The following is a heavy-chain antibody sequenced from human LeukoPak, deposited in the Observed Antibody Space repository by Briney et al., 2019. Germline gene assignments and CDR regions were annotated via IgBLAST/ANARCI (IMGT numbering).Heavy chain of an antibody. J-gene: IGHJ4*02. CDR2: IYHSGST. D-gene: IGHD1-14*01. CDR1: GGSFSGCY. CDR3: ARSTGVLGGYFDY. V-gene: IGHV4-38-2*01. Sequence: PSETLSLTCAVYGGSFSGCYWGWIRQPPGRGLEWIGSIYHSGSTYYNPSLKSRVTISLDTSKNQFSLKLSSVTAAETAVYYCARSTGVLGGYFDYWGQGTLVTVSS.